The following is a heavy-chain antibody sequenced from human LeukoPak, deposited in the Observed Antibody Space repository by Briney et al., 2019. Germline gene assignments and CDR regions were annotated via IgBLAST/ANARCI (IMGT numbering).Heavy chain of an antibody. CDR1: GGSISSYY. CDR3: ARRRFSHFDY. J-gene: IGHJ4*02. V-gene: IGHV4-59*08. CDR2: IYYSGST. Sequence: SETLSLTCTVSGGSISSYYWSWIRQPPGKGLEWIGYIYYSGSTNYNPSLKSRVTISVDASKNQFSLKLSSVTAADTAVYYCARRRFSHFDYWGQGTLVTVSS.